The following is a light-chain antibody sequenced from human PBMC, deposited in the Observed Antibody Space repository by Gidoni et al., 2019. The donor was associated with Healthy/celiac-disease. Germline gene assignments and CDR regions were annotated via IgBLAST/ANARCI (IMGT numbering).Light chain of an antibody. V-gene: IGKV1-5*01. J-gene: IGKJ5*01. CDR2: DAS. Sequence: DIQMTQSPSTLSASVGDRVTIPCRASQRISVWLAWYQQKPGKAPKLLIYDASSLERGVPSRFSGSGSGTEFTLTISSLQPDDFATYYCQQYNSFSITFGQGTRLEIK. CDR3: QQYNSFSIT. CDR1: QRISVW.